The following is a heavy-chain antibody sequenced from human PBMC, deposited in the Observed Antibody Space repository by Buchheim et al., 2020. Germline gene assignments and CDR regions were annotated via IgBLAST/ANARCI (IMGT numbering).Heavy chain of an antibody. J-gene: IGHJ6*02. CDR3: AKDSNCDILTLYYYYYGMDV. CDR2: ISYDGSNK. D-gene: IGHD3-9*01. Sequence: QVQLVESGGGVVQPGRSLRLSCAASCFTFSDYRMHWVRQAPGKGLEWVAVISYDGSNKYYADSVKGRFTIPRDNSKNALYLQMNSLRAEDTAVYYCAKDSNCDILTLYYYYYGMDVWGQGTT. V-gene: IGHV3-30*18. CDR1: CFTFSDYR.